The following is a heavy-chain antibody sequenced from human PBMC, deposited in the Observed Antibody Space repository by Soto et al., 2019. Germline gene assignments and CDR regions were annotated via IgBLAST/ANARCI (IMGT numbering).Heavy chain of an antibody. CDR1: GFTFDDYS. CDR3: ARPHIQSGGNDGFDI. CDR2: ISYEGSNK. J-gene: IGHJ3*02. Sequence: QVQLVESGGGVVQPGRSLRLSCAAFGFTFDDYSMHWVRQAPGKGLEWVALISYEGSNKYYADSVKGRFTISRDNAKNTLFLEVNSLRTEDTAVYYCARPHIQSGGNDGFDIWGQGTMVTGSS. V-gene: IGHV3-30-3*01.